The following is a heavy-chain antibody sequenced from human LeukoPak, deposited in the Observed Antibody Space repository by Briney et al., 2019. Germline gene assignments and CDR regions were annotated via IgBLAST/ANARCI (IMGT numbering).Heavy chain of an antibody. V-gene: IGHV3-23*01. CDR2: ISGSGATI. CDR3: ASSLEWLSLFDY. J-gene: IGHJ4*02. D-gene: IGHD3-3*01. CDR1: GFTFSSYA. Sequence: GGSLRLSCAASGFTFSSYAMNWVRQAPGKGLEWVSVISGSGATIDYADSVKGRFTISRDNSKNTLYLQMNSLRAEDTAVYFCASSLEWLSLFDYWGQGTLVTVSS.